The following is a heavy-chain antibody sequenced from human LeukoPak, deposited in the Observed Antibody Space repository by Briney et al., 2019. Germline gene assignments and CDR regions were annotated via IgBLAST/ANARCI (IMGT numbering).Heavy chain of an antibody. Sequence: ASVKVSCKASGGTFSSYTISWVRQAPGQGLEWRGGIIPIFGTTNYAQKFQGRVTITTDESTSTAYMELSSLRSEDTAVYYCASSRVLRFLEWLAFDYWGQGTLVTVSS. D-gene: IGHD3-3*01. J-gene: IGHJ4*02. CDR1: GGTFSSYT. V-gene: IGHV1-69*05. CDR3: ASSRVLRFLEWLAFDY. CDR2: IIPIFGTT.